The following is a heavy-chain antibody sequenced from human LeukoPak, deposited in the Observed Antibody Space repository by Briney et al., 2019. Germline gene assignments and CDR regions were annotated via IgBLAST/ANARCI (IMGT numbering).Heavy chain of an antibody. J-gene: IGHJ2*01. CDR1: GGSFRGYY. D-gene: IGHD3-10*01. CDR2: INHSGGT. Sequence: SETLSLTCAVYGGSFRGYYWSWIRQPPGKGLEWIGEINHSGGTNYNPSLKSRVTISVDTSKNQFSLKLSSVTAADTAVYYCARGLWLRYFDLWGRGTLVTVSS. V-gene: IGHV4-34*01. CDR3: ARGLWLRYFDL.